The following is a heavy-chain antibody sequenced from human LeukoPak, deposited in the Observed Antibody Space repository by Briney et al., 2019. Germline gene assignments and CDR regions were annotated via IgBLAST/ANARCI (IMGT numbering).Heavy chain of an antibody. CDR3: ARGQVPAARGYNWFDP. Sequence: PSETLSPTCAVYGWSFNDHYWNWIRQPPGKGLEWIGEINARGDTNFNPSLKSRVTISVDTSKNQFSLTLTSMIAADTAVYYCARGQVPAARGYNWFDPWGQGTLVTASS. CDR2: INARGDT. V-gene: IGHV4-34*01. J-gene: IGHJ5*02. CDR1: GWSFNDHY. D-gene: IGHD2-2*01.